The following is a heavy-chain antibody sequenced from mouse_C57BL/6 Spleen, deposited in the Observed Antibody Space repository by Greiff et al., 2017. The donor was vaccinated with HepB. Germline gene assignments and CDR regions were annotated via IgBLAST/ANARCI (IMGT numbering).Heavy chain of an antibody. CDR2: IYPGSGST. V-gene: IGHV1-55*01. CDR1: GYTFTSYW. D-gene: IGHD4-1*01. Sequence: QVQLQQPGAELVKPGASVQMSCKASGYTFTSYWITWVKQRPGQGLEWIGDIYPGSGSTNYNEKFKSKATLTVDTSSSTAYMQLSSLTSEDSAVYYCAKEGELGPHWYFDVWGTGTTVTVAS. J-gene: IGHJ1*03. CDR3: AKEGELGPHWYFDV.